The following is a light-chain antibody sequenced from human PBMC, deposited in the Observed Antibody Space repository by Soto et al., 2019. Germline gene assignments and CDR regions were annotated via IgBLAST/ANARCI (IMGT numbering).Light chain of an antibody. J-gene: IGKJ1*01. Sequence: IMLKQSPGTLSLSRRDRSTLSFRSSQSVSNDYVAWVQQKPGQTPRIXIYSVSSRATGIPDSFSGSGSGTDFTLTISRLEPEDFAMYYCLHHGSSLWTFGQGSKVDI. CDR3: LHHGSSLWT. V-gene: IGKV3-20*01. CDR1: QSVSNDY. CDR2: SVS.